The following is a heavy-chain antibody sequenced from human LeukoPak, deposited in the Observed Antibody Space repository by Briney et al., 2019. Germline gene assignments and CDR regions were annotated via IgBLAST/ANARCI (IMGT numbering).Heavy chain of an antibody. CDR1: GFTFSDYG. Sequence: GGSLRLSCAASGFTFSDYGMHWVRQAPGKGPEWVAVISYDGNHKYYTDSVKGRFTISRDNSKNTLYLQMNSLRAEDTAVYYCAREASIAVAGTDHDAFDIWGQGTMVTVSS. CDR2: ISYDGNHK. J-gene: IGHJ3*02. CDR3: AREASIAVAGTDHDAFDI. V-gene: IGHV3-30*03. D-gene: IGHD6-19*01.